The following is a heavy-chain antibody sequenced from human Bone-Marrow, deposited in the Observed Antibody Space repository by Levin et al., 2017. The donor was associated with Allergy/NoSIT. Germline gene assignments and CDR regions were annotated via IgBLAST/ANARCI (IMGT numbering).Heavy chain of an antibody. Sequence: SLKISCAASGFTFDDYAMHWVRQAPGKGLEWVSGISWNSGSIGYADSVKGRFTISRDNAKNSLYLQMNSLRAEDTALYYCAREDYYDSSGWGWGQGTLVTVSS. CDR2: ISWNSGSI. V-gene: IGHV3-9*01. CDR3: AREDYYDSSGWG. D-gene: IGHD3-22*01. CDR1: GFTFDDYA. J-gene: IGHJ4*02.